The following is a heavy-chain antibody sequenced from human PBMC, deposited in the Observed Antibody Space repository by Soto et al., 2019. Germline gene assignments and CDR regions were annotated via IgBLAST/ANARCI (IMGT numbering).Heavy chain of an antibody. D-gene: IGHD3-10*01. CDR2: ISGSGGST. J-gene: IGHJ4*02. Sequence: GGSLRLSCAASGFTFSSYAMSWVRQAPGKGLEWVSAISGSGGSTYYADSVKGRFTISRDNSKNTLYLQMNSLRAEDTALYYCANQWEYYGSGSAYPFDYWGQGTLVTVSS. CDR1: GFTFSSYA. V-gene: IGHV3-23*01. CDR3: ANQWEYYGSGSAYPFDY.